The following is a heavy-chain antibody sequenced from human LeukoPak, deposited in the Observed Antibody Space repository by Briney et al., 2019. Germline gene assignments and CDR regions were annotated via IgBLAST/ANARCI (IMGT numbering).Heavy chain of an antibody. Sequence: GGSLRLSCVASGFTFSTYAMSWVRQAPGKGLEWVSAISSSGGSTYYADSVKGRFTISRDNSKNTLYLQMHSLRAEDTAIYYCAFNSSGYKYCFDFWGRGTLVTVSS. V-gene: IGHV3-23*01. CDR3: AFNSSGYKYCFDF. CDR1: GFTFSTYA. D-gene: IGHD3-22*01. J-gene: IGHJ4*02. CDR2: ISSSGGST.